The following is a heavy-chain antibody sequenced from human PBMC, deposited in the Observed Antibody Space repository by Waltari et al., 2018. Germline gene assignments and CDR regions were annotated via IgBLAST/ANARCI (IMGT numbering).Heavy chain of an antibody. J-gene: IGHJ4*02. Sequence: QGQLVESGGGVVQPGRSLRLSCAASGFTFISYTMKWVRQAPGKGLWWVAVISYDGSNKYHADSVTVRFPISRDNSKNTLYLQMNSLRTEDTAVYYCARDGEMYCSSTSCYYFDHWGQVTLVTVSS. CDR2: ISYDGSNK. CDR3: ARDGEMYCSSTSCYYFDH. CDR1: GFTFISYT. D-gene: IGHD2-2*01. V-gene: IGHV3-30*04.